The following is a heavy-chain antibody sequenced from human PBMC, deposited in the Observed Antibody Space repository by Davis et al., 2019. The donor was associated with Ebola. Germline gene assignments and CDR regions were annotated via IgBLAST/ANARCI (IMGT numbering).Heavy chain of an antibody. D-gene: IGHD6-19*01. Sequence: PGGSLRLSCEASGLTFTTYVMSWVRQGPGQGLEWVAGISGAGYNTYHADSVKGRFTISRDNSKNTLYLQMNSLSADDTAVYYCATCGFCVSSSGIDYRGQGTLVTVSS. CDR2: ISGAGYNT. CDR3: ATCGFCVSSSGIDY. CDR1: GLTFTTYV. J-gene: IGHJ4*02. V-gene: IGHV3-23*01.